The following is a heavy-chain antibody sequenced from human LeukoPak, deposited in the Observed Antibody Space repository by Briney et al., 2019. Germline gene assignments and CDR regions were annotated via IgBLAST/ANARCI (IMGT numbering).Heavy chain of an antibody. CDR1: GGSISSDSYY. J-gene: IGHJ4*02. Sequence: SETLSLTCTVSGGSISSDSYYWGWIRQPPGKGLEWIGYMYHTGTSYYNPSLKSRVTISVDTSKNQFSLKLSSVTAEDTAVYYCARHFGWVGGNVDYWGQGTQVTVSS. D-gene: IGHD3-9*01. CDR2: MYHTGTS. CDR3: ARHFGWVGGNVDY. V-gene: IGHV4-39*01.